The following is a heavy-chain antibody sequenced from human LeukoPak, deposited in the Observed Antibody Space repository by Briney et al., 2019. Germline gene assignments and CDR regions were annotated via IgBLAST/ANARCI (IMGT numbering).Heavy chain of an antibody. CDR3: AKGDATTFAFGGNLEN. CDR2: ISYDGSKK. D-gene: IGHD3-16*01. Sequence: PGGSLRLSCAASGFTFDACDIHWVRQAPGKGLEWVSVISYDGSKKFYEESVKGRFSISNENSNNTVYLQTKSLRADDTAVYYCAKGDATTFAFGGNLENWGQGALVTVSS. J-gene: IGHJ4*02. CDR1: GFTFDACD. V-gene: IGHV3-30*18.